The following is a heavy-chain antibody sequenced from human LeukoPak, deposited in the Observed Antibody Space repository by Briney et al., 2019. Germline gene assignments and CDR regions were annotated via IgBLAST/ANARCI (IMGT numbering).Heavy chain of an antibody. CDR3: AREEYCSGGSCYSGGFDP. CDR2: TYYRSKWYN. V-gene: IGHV6-1*01. J-gene: IGHJ5*02. CDR1: GDSVSSNSAA. Sequence: QTLSLTCAISGDSVSSNSAAWNWIRQSPSRGLEWLGRTYYRSKWYNDYAVSVKSRITINPDTSKNQFSLQLNSVTPEDTAVYYCAREEYCSGGSCYSGGFDPWGQGTLVTVSS. D-gene: IGHD2-15*01.